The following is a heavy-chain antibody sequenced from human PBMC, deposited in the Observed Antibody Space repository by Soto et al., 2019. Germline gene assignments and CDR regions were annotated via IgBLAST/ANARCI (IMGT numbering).Heavy chain of an antibody. CDR2: IHHSGTT. J-gene: IGHJ6*02. Sequence: QVQLQESGPGLVKPSQTLSLTCTVSGDSISSGTNFWSWIRQPPGKGLEWVGFIHHSGTTFYNPSLKSRVMISGDTSENQISLKMTSLTAADTAVYYCARARGYCTGLSCSLFYFYGLDVWGQGTKVSVSS. D-gene: IGHD2-8*02. CDR3: ARARGYCTGLSCSLFYFYGLDV. CDR1: GDSISSGTNF. V-gene: IGHV4-30-4*01.